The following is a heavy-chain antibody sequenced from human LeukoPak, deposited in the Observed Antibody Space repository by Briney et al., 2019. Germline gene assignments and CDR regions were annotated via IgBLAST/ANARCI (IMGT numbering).Heavy chain of an antibody. Sequence: GGSLRLSCAASGLTFSSYAMSGVRQAPGKGLEWVSAISGSSGHTYYADSVKGRFTISRDNSKNTLYLQMNSLRAEDTAVYYCAKDRASSGVNWFDPWGQGTLVTVSS. J-gene: IGHJ5*02. CDR2: ISGSSGHT. D-gene: IGHD3-10*01. CDR1: GLTFSSYA. CDR3: AKDRASSGVNWFDP. V-gene: IGHV3-23*01.